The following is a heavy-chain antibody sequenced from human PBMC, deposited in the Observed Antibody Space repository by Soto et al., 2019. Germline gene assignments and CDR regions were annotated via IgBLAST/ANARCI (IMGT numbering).Heavy chain of an antibody. Sequence: GGSLRLSCAASGFTVSSNYMSWVRQAPGKGLEWVSVIYSGGSTYYADSVKGRFTISRDNSKNTLYLQMNSLRAEDTAVYYCARDRITIFGGVGDYYYYMDVWGKGTTVTVSS. CDR1: GFTVSSNY. CDR3: ARDRITIFGGVGDYYYYMDV. D-gene: IGHD3-3*01. J-gene: IGHJ6*03. CDR2: IYSGGST. V-gene: IGHV3-66*01.